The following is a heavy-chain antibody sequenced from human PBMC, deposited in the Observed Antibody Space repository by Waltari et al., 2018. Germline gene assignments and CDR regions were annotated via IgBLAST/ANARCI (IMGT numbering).Heavy chain of an antibody. CDR3: ANRYGFSGFDY. D-gene: IGHD5-18*01. Sequence: EVQLVESGGGLVQPGGSLRLSWAASGFTFRSYAMGLVRQAPGKGLEWVSAISGSGGSTYYADSVKGRFTISRDNSKNTLYLQMNSLRAEDTAVYYCANRYGFSGFDYWGQGTLVTVSS. CDR1: GFTFRSYA. CDR2: ISGSGGST. J-gene: IGHJ4*02. V-gene: IGHV3-23*04.